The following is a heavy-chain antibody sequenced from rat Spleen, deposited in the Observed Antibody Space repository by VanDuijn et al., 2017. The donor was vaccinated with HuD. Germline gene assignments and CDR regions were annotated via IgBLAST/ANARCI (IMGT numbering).Heavy chain of an antibody. CDR2: IKRPGST. CDR3: ARDNNYFDY. J-gene: IGHJ2*01. V-gene: IGHV3-3*01. Sequence: EVQLQESGPXXVKPSQXXXLPXXVTXXXITXXXWDWRRKFPENKQGRKRYIKRPGSTNYKPSLKSRISITRDTSKNQFFLQVNSVTTEDTATYYWARDNNYFDYWGQGVMVTVSS. CDR1: XXXITXXX. D-gene: IGHD1-10*01.